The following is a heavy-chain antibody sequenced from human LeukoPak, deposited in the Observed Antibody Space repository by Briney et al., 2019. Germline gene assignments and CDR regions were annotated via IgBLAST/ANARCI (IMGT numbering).Heavy chain of an antibody. CDR2: IYHSGST. V-gene: IGHV4-39*07. CDR1: GGSMSSSSYY. Sequence: SETLSLTCTVSGGSMSSSSYYWGWIRQPPGKGLEWIGSIYHSGSTYYNPSLKSRVTISVDTSKNQFSLKLSSVTAADTAVYYCARDLSIIAVAATTDYWGQGTLVTVSS. CDR3: ARDLSIIAVAATTDY. J-gene: IGHJ4*02. D-gene: IGHD6-19*01.